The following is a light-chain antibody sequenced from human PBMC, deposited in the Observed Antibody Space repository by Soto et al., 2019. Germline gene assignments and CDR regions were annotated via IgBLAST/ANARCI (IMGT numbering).Light chain of an antibody. J-gene: IGKJ1*01. CDR1: QTISSW. CDR2: KAS. Sequence: DIQMTQSPSTLSGSVGDRVTIACRASQTISSWLAWYQQKPGKAPKLLIYKASNLKSGVPSRFSGSGAGTEFTLTISSLQPDDFATYYCQHYKSYSEAFGQGTKVDIK. CDR3: QHYKSYSEA. V-gene: IGKV1-5*03.